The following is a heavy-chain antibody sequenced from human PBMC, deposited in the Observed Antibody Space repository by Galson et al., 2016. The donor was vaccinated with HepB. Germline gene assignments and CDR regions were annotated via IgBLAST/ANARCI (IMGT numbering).Heavy chain of an antibody. D-gene: IGHD2-2*01. Sequence: CAISGDSVSSSTAAWIWIRQSPSRGLEWLGRTYYRSKWYNDYAVSVKSRITINPDTSKNQFSLQLSSVTPEDTAVYYCARASTSWINWFDPWGQGTLVTVSS. CDR2: TYYRSKWYN. CDR1: GDSVSSSTAA. J-gene: IGHJ5*02. CDR3: ARASTSWINWFDP. V-gene: IGHV6-1*01.